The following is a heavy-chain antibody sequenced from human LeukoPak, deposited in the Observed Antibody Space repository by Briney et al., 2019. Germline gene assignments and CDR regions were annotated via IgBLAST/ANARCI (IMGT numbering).Heavy chain of an antibody. J-gene: IGHJ4*02. V-gene: IGHV7-4-1*02. D-gene: IGHD3-3*01. CDR2: INTNTGNP. CDR3: ARDHRYDFWSGSTYYFDY. Sequence: ASVKVSCKASGYTFTTYAMNWVRQAPGQGLEWMGWINTNTGNPTYAQGFTGRFVFSLDTSVSTAYLQISSLKAEDTAVYYCARDHRYDFWSGSTYYFDYWGQGTLVTVSS. CDR1: GYTFTTYA.